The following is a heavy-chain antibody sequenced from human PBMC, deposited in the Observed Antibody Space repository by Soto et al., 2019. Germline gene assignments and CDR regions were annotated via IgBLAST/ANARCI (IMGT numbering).Heavy chain of an antibody. CDR3: AAPRIGYCSGGSCYMYYFDY. CDR1: GFTFSSYA. CDR2: ISGSGGST. D-gene: IGHD2-15*01. Sequence: GGSLRLSCAASGFTFSSYAMSWVRQAPGKGLEWVSAISGSGGSTYYADSVKGRFTISRDNSKNTLYLQMNSLRAEDTAVYYCAAPRIGYCSGGSCYMYYFDYWGQGTLVTVSS. V-gene: IGHV3-23*01. J-gene: IGHJ4*02.